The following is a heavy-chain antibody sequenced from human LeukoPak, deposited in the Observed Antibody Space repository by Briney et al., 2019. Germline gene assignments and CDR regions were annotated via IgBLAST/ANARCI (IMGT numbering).Heavy chain of an antibody. J-gene: IGHJ4*02. Sequence: GGSLRLSCAASGFTFSSYGMHWVRQAPGKGLEWVAVIWFDGSKEYYEDSVKGRFTISRDSSKNTLYLQMNSLRDEDSAVYYCARDRVADMVTFGGSFDYWGQGTLVTVSS. CDR1: GFTFSSYG. V-gene: IGHV3-33*01. CDR3: ARDRVADMVTFGGSFDY. D-gene: IGHD3-16*01. CDR2: IWFDGSKE.